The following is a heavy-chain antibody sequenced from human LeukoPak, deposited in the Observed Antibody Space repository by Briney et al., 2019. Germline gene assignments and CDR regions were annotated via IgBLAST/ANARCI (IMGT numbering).Heavy chain of an antibody. V-gene: IGHV4-39*07. CDR2: IYTSGST. CDR3: TRDTGTTGEVKSDP. J-gene: IGHJ5*02. Sequence: SETLSLTCTVSGGSISSSSYYWGWIRQPPGKGLEWIGRIYTSGSTTYNPSLKSRVTMSVDTSKNQFSLKLSSVTAADTAVYFCTRDTGTTGEVKSDPWGQGTLVTVSS. CDR1: GGSISSSSYY. D-gene: IGHD4-17*01.